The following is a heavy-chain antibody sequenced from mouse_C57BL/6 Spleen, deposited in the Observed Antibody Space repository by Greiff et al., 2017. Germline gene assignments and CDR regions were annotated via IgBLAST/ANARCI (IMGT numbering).Heavy chain of an antibody. CDR1: GYTFTSYW. CDR3: ARSYYGSSHWYFDV. V-gene: IGHV1-53*01. CDR2: INPSNGGT. J-gene: IGHJ1*03. D-gene: IGHD1-1*01. Sequence: VQLQQSGTELVKPGASVKLSCKASGYTFTSYWMHWVKQRPGQGLEWIGNINPSNGGTNYNEKFKSKATLTVDKSSSTAYMQLSSLTSEDSAVYYCARSYYGSSHWYFDVWGTGTTVTVSS.